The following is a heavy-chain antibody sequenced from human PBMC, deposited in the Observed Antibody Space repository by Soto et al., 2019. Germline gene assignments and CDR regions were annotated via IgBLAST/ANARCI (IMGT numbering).Heavy chain of an antibody. J-gene: IGHJ6*02. CDR3: ARDRVFWSGYSQEDIDYYYYGMDV. CDR2: IYYSGST. Sequence: NPSETLSLTCTVSGGSISSGGYYWSWIRQHPGKGLEWIGYIYYSGSTYYNPSLKSRVTISVDMSKNQFSLKLSSVTAAGTAVYYCARDRVFWSGYSQEDIDYYYYGMDVWGQGTTVTVSS. D-gene: IGHD3-3*01. CDR1: GGSISSGGYY. V-gene: IGHV4-31*03.